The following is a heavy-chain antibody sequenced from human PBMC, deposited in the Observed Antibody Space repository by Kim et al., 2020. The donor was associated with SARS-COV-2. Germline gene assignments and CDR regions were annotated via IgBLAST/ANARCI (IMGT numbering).Heavy chain of an antibody. J-gene: IGHJ6*03. V-gene: IGHV4-34*01. CDR2: INHSGGI. D-gene: IGHD2-2*01. CDR1: GGSFSGYH. Sequence: SETLSLTCAVYGGSFSGYHWSWIRQPPGKGLEWIGEINHSGGINYNPSLKSRVTISIDTSKNQFSLRLTSVTAADTGVYFCARGHTGVVPSPILGLGPLYYYYNMDVWGRGTTVTVSS. CDR3: ARGHTGVVPSPILGLGPLYYYYNMDV.